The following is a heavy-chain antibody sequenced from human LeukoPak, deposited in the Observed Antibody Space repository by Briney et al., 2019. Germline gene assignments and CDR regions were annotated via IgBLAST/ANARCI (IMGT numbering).Heavy chain of an antibody. D-gene: IGHD6-13*01. CDR3: ARGSGIVAATDYFDH. J-gene: IGHJ4*02. Sequence: GGSLRLSCAASGFTFSSYGMHWVRQAPGKGLEWVAVIWYDGGNKYYADSVKGRFTISRDNSKNTLYLQMNILKAEDTAVYYCARGSGIVAATDYFDHWGQGTLVTVSS. CDR2: IWYDGGNK. V-gene: IGHV3-33*01. CDR1: GFTFSSYG.